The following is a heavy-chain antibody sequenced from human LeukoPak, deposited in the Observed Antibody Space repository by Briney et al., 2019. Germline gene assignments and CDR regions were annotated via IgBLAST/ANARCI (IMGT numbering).Heavy chain of an antibody. CDR3: ARLPGANWGSVDAFDI. J-gene: IGHJ3*02. CDR1: GGSISSGGYY. Sequence: SQTLSLTCTVSGGSISSGGYYWSWIRQPPGKGLEWIGTIYYSGTTYYNPSLKSRVTISVETSKNQFSLKLSSVTAADTAVYYCARLPGANWGSVDAFDIWGQGTMVTVSS. CDR2: IYYSGTT. V-gene: IGHV4-39*01. D-gene: IGHD7-27*01.